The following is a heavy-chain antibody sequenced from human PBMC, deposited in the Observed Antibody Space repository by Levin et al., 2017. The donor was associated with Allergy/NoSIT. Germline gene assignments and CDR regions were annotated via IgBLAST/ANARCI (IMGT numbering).Heavy chain of an antibody. Sequence: SETLSLTCTVSGGSISSSSYYWGWIRQPPGKGLEWIGSIYYSGSTYHNPSLKSRVTISVDTSKNQFSLKLSSVTAADTAVYYCARERTHTEYDYWSGITKLATRCFDPWGQGTLVTVSS. CDR2: IYYSGST. V-gene: IGHV4-39*07. CDR3: ARERTHTEYDYWSGITKLATRCFDP. J-gene: IGHJ5*02. D-gene: IGHD3-3*01. CDR1: GGSISSSSYY.